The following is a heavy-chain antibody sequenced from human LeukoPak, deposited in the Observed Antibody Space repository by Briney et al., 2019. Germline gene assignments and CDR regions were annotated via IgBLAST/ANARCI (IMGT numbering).Heavy chain of an antibody. V-gene: IGHV1-69*13. CDR3: ARGYCSSTSCSHLGFDP. D-gene: IGHD2-2*01. CDR2: IIPIFGTA. J-gene: IGHJ5*02. CDR1: GGTLSSYA. Sequence: SVKVSCKASGGTLSSYAISWVRQAPGQGLEWMGGIIPIFGTANYAQKFQGRVTITADESTSTAYMELSSLRSEDTAVYYCARGYCSSTSCSHLGFDPWGQGTLVTVSS.